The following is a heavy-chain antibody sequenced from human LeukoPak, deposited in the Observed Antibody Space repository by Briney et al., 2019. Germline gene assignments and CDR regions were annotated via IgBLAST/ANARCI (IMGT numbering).Heavy chain of an antibody. CDR3: ARDKRVRYCSSTSCYTPFDY. CDR2: IYTSGST. J-gene: IGHJ4*02. V-gene: IGHV4-4*07. Sequence: SETLSLTCTVSGGSISSYYWSWIRQPAGKGLEWIGRIYTSGSTNYNPSLTSRVTMSVDTSKNQFSLKLSSVTAADTAVYYCARDKRVRYCSSTSCYTPFDYWGQGTLVTVSS. CDR1: GGSISSYY. D-gene: IGHD2-2*02.